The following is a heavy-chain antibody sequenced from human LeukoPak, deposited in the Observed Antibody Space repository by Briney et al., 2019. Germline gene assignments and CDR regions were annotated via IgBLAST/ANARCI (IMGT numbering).Heavy chain of an antibody. J-gene: IGHJ5*02. V-gene: IGHV3-30*01. CDR1: GFTLSEYG. D-gene: IGHD3-22*01. Sequence: GGSLRLSCAASGFTLSEYGIHWVRQAPGKGLEWVAVLSYDGSDRYYADSVNGRFTISRDISSDTVSLRMNSLRVEDTALYFCARDRINMMVLVHDSGLDLWGQGTLVTVSS. CDR2: LSYDGSDR. CDR3: ARDRINMMVLVHDSGLDL.